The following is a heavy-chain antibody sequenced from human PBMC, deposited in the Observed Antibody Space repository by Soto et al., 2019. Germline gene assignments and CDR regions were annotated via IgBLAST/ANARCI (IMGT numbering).Heavy chain of an antibody. CDR2: IYYSGTT. J-gene: IGHJ4*02. D-gene: IGHD1-26*01. CDR3: VSREIQGPLDY. V-gene: IGHV4-28*01. CDR1: GYSISSTNW. Sequence: QVQLQESGPGLVKPSDTLSLTCAVSGYSISSTNWWGWIRQPPGKGLEWIGYIYYSGTTYYNPSLKXRXTXSXXTSKTQFSLQLTSVTAVATAVYYCVSREIQGPLDYGGPGTLVTVSS.